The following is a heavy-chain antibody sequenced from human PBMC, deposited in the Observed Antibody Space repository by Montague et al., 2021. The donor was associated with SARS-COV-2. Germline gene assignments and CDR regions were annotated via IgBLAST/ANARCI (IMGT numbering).Heavy chain of an antibody. J-gene: IGHJ4*02. CDR2: FDPEDGET. D-gene: IGHD2-21*02. Sequence: SVKVSCKVSGYTLSEVSMHWVRRAPGKGLEWMGGFDPEDGETIYAQRFQGRVTMTEDTSTDTAYMELSSLRSEDSGVYYCATSRWSLLPEYWGQGTLVTVSS. CDR3: ATSRWSLLPEY. V-gene: IGHV1-24*01. CDR1: GYTLSEVS.